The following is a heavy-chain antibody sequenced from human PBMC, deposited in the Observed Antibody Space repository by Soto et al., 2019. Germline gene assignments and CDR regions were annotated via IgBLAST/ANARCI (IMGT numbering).Heavy chain of an antibody. Sequence: QVQVVQSGAEVREPGASVKVSCTASGYSSSNYYTHWARQAPGQGLEWMGIVNPHGASTVYAQRFQRRLTLTRDTSTNTDYMDLSRLTSDDTAIYYCASVTTIWSNWGQGTLVTVSS. CDR3: ASVTTIWSN. J-gene: IGHJ4*02. CDR1: GYSSSNYY. V-gene: IGHV1-46*01. D-gene: IGHD2-21*02. CDR2: VNPHGAST.